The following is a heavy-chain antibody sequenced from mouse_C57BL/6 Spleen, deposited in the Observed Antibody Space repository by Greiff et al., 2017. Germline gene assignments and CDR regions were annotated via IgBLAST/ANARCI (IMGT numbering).Heavy chain of an antibody. CDR3: ARSVDYGSRFDY. Sequence: EVQLLESGAELVKPGASVKLSCKASGFNFTDHSIHWMKQRTEQGLEWIGRIDPEDGGTKYAPKFKGKATITADTSSNTAYLPLSSLTSEDSAVYSGARSVDYGSRFDYWGQGTTLTVSS. J-gene: IGHJ2*01. D-gene: IGHD1-1*01. CDR2: IDPEDGGT. V-gene: IGHV14-2*01. CDR1: GFNFTDHS.